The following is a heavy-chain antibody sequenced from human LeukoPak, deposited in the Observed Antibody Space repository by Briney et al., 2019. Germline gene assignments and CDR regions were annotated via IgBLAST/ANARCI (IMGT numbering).Heavy chain of an antibody. Sequence: TGGSLRLSCAASGFTVSSNYMSWVRQAPGKGLEWVSVIYSGGSTYYADSVKGRFTISRDNSKNTLYLQMNSLRAEDTAVYYCARDGGSGYFGAFDIWGQGTMVTVSS. V-gene: IGHV3-53*01. J-gene: IGHJ3*02. CDR1: GFTVSSNY. CDR3: ARDGGSGYFGAFDI. CDR2: IYSGGST. D-gene: IGHD3-22*01.